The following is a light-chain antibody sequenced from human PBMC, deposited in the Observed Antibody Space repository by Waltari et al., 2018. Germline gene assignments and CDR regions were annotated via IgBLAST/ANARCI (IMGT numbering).Light chain of an antibody. V-gene: IGLV1-47*01. CDR3: AAWDDSLSGVV. CDR2: RNY. CDR1: SSNIGSNY. Sequence: QSVLTQPPSASGTPGQRVTIPCSGRSSNIGSNYVYCYQQLPGTAPKLLIYRNYQRPSGVPDRFSGSKSGTSTSLAISGLRSEDEADYYCAAWDDSLSGVVFGGGTKLTVL. J-gene: IGLJ2*01.